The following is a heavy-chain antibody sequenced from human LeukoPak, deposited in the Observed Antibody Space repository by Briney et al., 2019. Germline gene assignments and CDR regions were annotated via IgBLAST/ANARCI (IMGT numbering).Heavy chain of an antibody. V-gene: IGHV1-8*03. CDR3: ARVDGSPDS. Sequence: ASVKVSCKASGGTFSSYAISWVRQATGQGLEWMGWVNPNSGYTGYAQKFQGRVTITRDTSINTAYMELSSLRSEDTAVYYCARVDGSPDSWGQGTLVTVSS. J-gene: IGHJ4*02. CDR1: GGTFSSYA. D-gene: IGHD2-15*01. CDR2: VNPNSGYT.